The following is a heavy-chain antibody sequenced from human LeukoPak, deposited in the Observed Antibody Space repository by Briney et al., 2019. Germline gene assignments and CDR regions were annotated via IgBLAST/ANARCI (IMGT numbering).Heavy chain of an antibody. D-gene: IGHD3-10*01. CDR3: ARVSVVRADWYFDL. V-gene: IGHV3-9*01. CDR2: ISWNSGSI. CDR1: GFTFDDYA. Sequence: GGSLRLSCAASGFTFDDYAMHWVRQAPGKGLEWVSGISWNSGSIGYADSVKGRFTISRENAKNSLYLQMNSLKAGDTAVYYCARVSVVRADWYFDLWGRGSLVTVSS. J-gene: IGHJ2*01.